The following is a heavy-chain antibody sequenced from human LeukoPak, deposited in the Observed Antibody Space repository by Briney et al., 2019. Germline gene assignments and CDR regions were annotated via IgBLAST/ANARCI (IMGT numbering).Heavy chain of an antibody. J-gene: IGHJ4*02. Sequence: VASVKVSCKASGYTFSGFYIHWVRQAPGQGLEWMGWINPNSGVTNYAQKFQGRVTMTRNTSISTAYMELSSLRSEDTAVYYCARLAYCGGDCSWGQGTLVTVSS. CDR2: INPNSGVT. V-gene: IGHV1-2*02. CDR3: ARLAYCGGDCS. CDR1: GYTFSGFY. D-gene: IGHD2-21*02.